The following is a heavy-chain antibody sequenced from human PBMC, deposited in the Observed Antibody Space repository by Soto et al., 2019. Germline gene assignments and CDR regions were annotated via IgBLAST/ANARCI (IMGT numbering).Heavy chain of an antibody. CDR1: GFTFSSYS. CDR3: ARGGTVTTDY. Sequence: EVQLVESGGGLVQPGGSLRLSCAASGFTFSSYSMNWVRQAPGKGLEWVSYISSSSSTIYYADSVKGRFTISRDNAKNSLYLQMNSLTDEDTAVYYCARGGTVTTDYWGQGTLVTVSS. CDR2: ISSSSSTI. D-gene: IGHD4-4*01. V-gene: IGHV3-48*02. J-gene: IGHJ4*02.